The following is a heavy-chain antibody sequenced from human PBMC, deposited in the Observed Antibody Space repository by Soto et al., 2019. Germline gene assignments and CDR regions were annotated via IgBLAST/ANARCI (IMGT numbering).Heavy chain of an antibody. CDR2: IYWDDDK. V-gene: IGHV2-5*02. J-gene: IGHJ4*02. Sequence: QITLKESGPTLVRPTQTLTLTCTFSGFSLTTSGVGVGWIRQPPGKALEWLAVIYWDDDKRYSSSLKSRLTITKDTSKNQVVPTITNKDPVDTATYYCAHHPYYGLGSYSFDYWGQGTLVTVSS. CDR3: AHHPYYGLGSYSFDY. D-gene: IGHD3-10*01. CDR1: GFSLTTSGVG.